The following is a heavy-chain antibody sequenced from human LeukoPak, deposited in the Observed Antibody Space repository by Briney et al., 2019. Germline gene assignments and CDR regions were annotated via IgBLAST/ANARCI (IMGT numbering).Heavy chain of an antibody. CDR1: GFTFSSYG. V-gene: IGHV3-30*03. CDR2: ISYDGSNK. CDR3: ARADGSDSSGLN. D-gene: IGHD3-22*01. Sequence: PTGGSLRLSCAASGFTFSSYGMHWVRHAPGKGLEWVAVISYDGSNKYYADSVKGRFTISRDNSKNTLYLQMNSLRAEDTAVYYCARADGSDSSGLNWGQGTLSPSPQ. J-gene: IGHJ4*02.